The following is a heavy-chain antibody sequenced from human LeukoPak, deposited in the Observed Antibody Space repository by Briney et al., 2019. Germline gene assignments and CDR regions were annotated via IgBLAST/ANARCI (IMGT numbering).Heavy chain of an antibody. Sequence: SQTLSLTCAISGDSVSSNIVAWNWIRQSPSRGLEWLGRTYYRSKWYTQYAVSVKGRITINPDTSKNQFSLHLNSVTAADTAVYYCARGASKYQLLLNWFDPWGQGTLVTVSS. CDR2: TYYRSKWYT. D-gene: IGHD2-2*01. CDR1: GDSVSSNIVA. CDR3: ARGASKYQLLLNWFDP. J-gene: IGHJ5*02. V-gene: IGHV6-1*01.